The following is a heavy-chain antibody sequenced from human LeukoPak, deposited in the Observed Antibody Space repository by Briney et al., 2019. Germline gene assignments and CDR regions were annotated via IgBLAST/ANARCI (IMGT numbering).Heavy chain of an antibody. J-gene: IGHJ4*02. CDR1: GDSISSYY. CDR3: ARGGMITFGGVIDYYFDY. Sequence: SETLSLTCTVSGDSISSYYRSWIRQPPGKGLEWIGYIYYSGSTNYNPSLKSRVTISVDTSKNQFSLKLSSVTAADTAVYYCARGGMITFGGVIDYYFDYWGQGTLVTVSS. D-gene: IGHD3-16*02. V-gene: IGHV4-59*01. CDR2: IYYSGST.